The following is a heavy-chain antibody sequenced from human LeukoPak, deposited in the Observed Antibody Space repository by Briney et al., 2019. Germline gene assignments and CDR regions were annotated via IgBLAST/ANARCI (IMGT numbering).Heavy chain of an antibody. D-gene: IGHD3-22*01. CDR3: ARVRFYDTTGYSTSYFLDY. CDR2: THYSGTD. J-gene: IGHJ4*02. CDR1: GGPIIASY. V-gene: IGHV4-59*01. Sequence: SETLSLTCAVSGGPIIASYWSWIRQPPGKGLEWIGYTHYSGTDNYTPSLKSRVTISIDTSKNRLSLRLTSVTAADTAVYYCARVRFYDTTGYSTSYFLDYWGQGALVTVSS.